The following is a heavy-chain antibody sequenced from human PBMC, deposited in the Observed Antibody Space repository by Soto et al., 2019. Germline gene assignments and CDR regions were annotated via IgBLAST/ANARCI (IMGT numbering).Heavy chain of an antibody. CDR1: GGSITSYY. CDR3: ATGRVYFGSEY. CDR2: IYYNGNI. V-gene: IGHV4-59*01. J-gene: IGHJ4*02. D-gene: IGHD3-10*01. Sequence: QVQLQESGPGLVKPLETLSLTCTVPGGSITSYYWSWVRQPPGKGLEWIGYIYYNGNINYNPSLKSRLTISLDMSKNQFSLRLSSVTAADTAVYYCATGRVYFGSEYWGQGTLVTVSS.